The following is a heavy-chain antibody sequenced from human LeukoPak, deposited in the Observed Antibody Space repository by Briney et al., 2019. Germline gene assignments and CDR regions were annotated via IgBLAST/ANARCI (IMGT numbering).Heavy chain of an antibody. J-gene: IGHJ6*03. Sequence: SSETLSLTCTVSGGSISSYYWSWIRQPAGKGLEWIGRIYTSGSTNYNPSLKSRVTMSVDTSKNQFSLKLSSVTAADTAVYYCARETGITIGSRGYYYYYMDVWGKGTTVTISS. CDR1: GGSISSYY. D-gene: IGHD3-10*01. V-gene: IGHV4-4*07. CDR2: IYTSGST. CDR3: ARETGITIGSRGYYYYYMDV.